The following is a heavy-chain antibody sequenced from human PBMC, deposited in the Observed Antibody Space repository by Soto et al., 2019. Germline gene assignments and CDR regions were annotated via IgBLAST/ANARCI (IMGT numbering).Heavy chain of an antibody. CDR3: AKDWEAYYYDSSGPDFDY. J-gene: IGHJ4*02. CDR1: GFTFSSYG. D-gene: IGHD3-22*01. V-gene: IGHV3-30*18. CDR2: ISYDGSNK. Sequence: GGSLRLSCVASGFTFSSYGMHWVRQAPGKGLEWVAVISYDGSNKYYADSVKGRFTISRDNSKNTLYLQMNSLRAEDTAVYYCAKDWEAYYYDSSGPDFDYWGQGTLVTVSS.